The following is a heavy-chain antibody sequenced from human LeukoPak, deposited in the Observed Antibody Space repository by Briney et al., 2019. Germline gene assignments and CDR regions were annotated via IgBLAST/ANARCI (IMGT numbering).Heavy chain of an antibody. D-gene: IGHD2-2*01. CDR2: ISGNGGST. V-gene: IGHV3-23*01. Sequence: PGGSLRLSCAASGFTFSSYAMSWVRQAPGKGLEWVSCISGNGGSTYYTDSVKGRFAISRDNSKNTLYLQMNSLRAEDTAVYYCARDVVPAAIAFDYWGQGTLVTVSS. CDR1: GFTFSSYA. CDR3: ARDVVPAAIAFDY. J-gene: IGHJ4*02.